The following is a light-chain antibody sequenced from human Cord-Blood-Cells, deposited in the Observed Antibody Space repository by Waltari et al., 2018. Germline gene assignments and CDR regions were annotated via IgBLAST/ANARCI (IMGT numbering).Light chain of an antibody. CDR2: DVS. CDR1: SSDVGGYNY. V-gene: IGLV2-11*01. CDR3: CSYAGSYTF. J-gene: IGLJ1*01. Sequence: QSALTQPRSVSGSPGQSVTISCTGTSSDVGGYNYVSWYQQHPGKAPKLMIYDVSKRPSGVPDRFSGSKSGNTAARTISGLQAEDEADYYCCSYAGSYTFFGTGTKVTVL.